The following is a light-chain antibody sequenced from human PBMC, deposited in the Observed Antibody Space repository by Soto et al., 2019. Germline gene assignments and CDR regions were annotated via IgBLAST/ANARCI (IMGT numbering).Light chain of an antibody. V-gene: IGKV3-15*01. CDR3: QQYNNWPRT. CDR1: QSVSSN. CDR2: GAS. Sequence: EIVMTQSPATLSVSPGERATLSCRASQSVSSNLAWYQQKPGQAPRLLIYGASTRATGIPARFSGRGSGTEFTLTISSLQSEDFEVYYCQQYNNWPRTLGPGTKVDI. J-gene: IGKJ1*01.